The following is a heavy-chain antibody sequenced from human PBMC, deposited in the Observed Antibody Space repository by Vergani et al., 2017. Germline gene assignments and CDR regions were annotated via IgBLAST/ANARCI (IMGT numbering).Heavy chain of an antibody. Sequence: QLQLQESGPGLVKPSETLSLTCTVSGGSISSSSYYWGWIRQPPGKGLEWIGTISYSGSTYYNPSLKSRVTISLGTSKNQCSLKLSSVTAADTAVYYCARVRGYTYGYKDPWGQGTLVTVSS. CDR3: ARVRGYTYGYKDP. V-gene: IGHV4-39*07. J-gene: IGHJ5*02. CDR2: ISYSGST. D-gene: IGHD5-18*01. CDR1: GGSISSSSYY.